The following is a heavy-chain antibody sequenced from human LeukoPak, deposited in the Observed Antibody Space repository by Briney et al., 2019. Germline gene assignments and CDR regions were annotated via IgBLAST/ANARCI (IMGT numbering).Heavy chain of an antibody. J-gene: IGHJ4*01. D-gene: IGHD3-22*01. Sequence: ASVKVSCKASGGTFSSYAMSWVRQAPGQGLEWMGGIIPIFGTANYAQKFQGRVTITADESTSTAYMELSSLRSEDTAVYYCAYYYDSSGYYGQYWGQGTLVTVSS. V-gene: IGHV1-69*13. CDR1: GGTFSSYA. CDR3: AYYYDSSGYYGQY. CDR2: IIPIFGTA.